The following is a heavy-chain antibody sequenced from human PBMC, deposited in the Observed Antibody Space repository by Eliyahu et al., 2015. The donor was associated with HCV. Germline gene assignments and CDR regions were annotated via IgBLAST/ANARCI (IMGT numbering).Heavy chain of an antibody. J-gene: IGHJ2*01. V-gene: IGHV2-26*01. D-gene: IGHD2-21*01. CDR3: VRILYCGGDCWYFDL. Sequence: QVTLKESGPVLVKPTETLTLTCTVXGFSLSNARMGVSWIRQPPGKALEWLVHIFSNDEKSYSTSLKSRLTISKDTSKSQVVLTMTNMDPVDTATYYCVRILYCGGDCWYFDLWGRGTLVTVSS. CDR2: IFSNDEK. CDR1: GFSLSNARMG.